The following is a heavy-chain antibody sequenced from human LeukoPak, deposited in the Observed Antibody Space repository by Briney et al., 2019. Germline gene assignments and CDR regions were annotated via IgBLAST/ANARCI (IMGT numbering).Heavy chain of an antibody. CDR2: ISTYNGNT. J-gene: IGHJ4*02. CDR1: GYPFTGYY. CDR3: ARGDWLDY. Sequence: ASVKVSCKASGYPFTGYYMHWVRQAPGQGLEWMGWISTYNGNTNYAQKLQGRVTTTTDTSTSTAYMEVRSLRSDDTAVYYCARGDWLDYWGQGTLVTVSS. V-gene: IGHV1-18*04. D-gene: IGHD3/OR15-3a*01.